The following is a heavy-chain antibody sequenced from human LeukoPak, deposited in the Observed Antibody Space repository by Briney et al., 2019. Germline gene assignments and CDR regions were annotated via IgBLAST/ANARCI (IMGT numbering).Heavy chain of an antibody. J-gene: IGHJ4*02. CDR1: GGSISSYY. V-gene: IGHV4-4*09. Sequence: SETLSLTCTVSGGSISSYYWNWIRQPPGKGLEWIGYIYNSGSTYYNPSLKSRVTISVDTSKNQFSLKLSSVTAADTAVYYCARDGGASSRNFDYWGQGTRVTVSS. CDR2: IYNSGST. CDR3: ARDGGASSRNFDY. D-gene: IGHD6-6*01.